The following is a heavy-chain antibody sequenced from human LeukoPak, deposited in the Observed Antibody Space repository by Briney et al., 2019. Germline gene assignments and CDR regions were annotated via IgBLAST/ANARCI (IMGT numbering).Heavy chain of an antibody. CDR1: GGSFSGYY. Sequence: SETLSLTCAVYGGSFSGYYWSWIRQPPGKGLEWIGEINHSGSTNYNPSLKSRLTISVDTSKNQFSLKLSSVTAADTAVYYCARGRQGWLRLSYWGQGTLVTVSS. CDR3: ARGRQGWLRLSY. V-gene: IGHV4-34*01. J-gene: IGHJ4*02. D-gene: IGHD5-12*01. CDR2: INHSGST.